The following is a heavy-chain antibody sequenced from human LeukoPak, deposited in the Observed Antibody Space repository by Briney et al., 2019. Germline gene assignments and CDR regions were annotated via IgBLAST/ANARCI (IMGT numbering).Heavy chain of an antibody. CDR3: ARRTGTTRRRWFDP. CDR2: FYPCDSDT. V-gene: IGHV5-51*01. D-gene: IGHD1-1*01. CDR1: GYSFTSYW. Sequence: GESLKISCRGSGYSFTSYWIGWVRQMPGKGLEWMGIFYPCDSDTRYNPSFQGQVTISADKSISTAYLQWSSLKASDTAMYYCARRTGTTRRRWFDPWGQGTLVTVSS. J-gene: IGHJ5*02.